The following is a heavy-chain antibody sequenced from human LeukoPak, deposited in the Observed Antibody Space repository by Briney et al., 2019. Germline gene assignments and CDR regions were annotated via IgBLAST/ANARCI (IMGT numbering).Heavy chain of an antibody. V-gene: IGHV3-66*02. Sequence: GGSLRLSCAASGFTVSGNYMSWIRQAPGKGPEWVSVIYSGGATHYADSVKGRFTISRDNSKNTLYLQMNSLRAEDTAVYYCARGVPSPFPDPFDHWGQGTLVTVSS. CDR3: ARGVPSPFPDPFDH. CDR1: GFTVSGNY. CDR2: IYSGGAT. D-gene: IGHD2/OR15-2a*01. J-gene: IGHJ4*02.